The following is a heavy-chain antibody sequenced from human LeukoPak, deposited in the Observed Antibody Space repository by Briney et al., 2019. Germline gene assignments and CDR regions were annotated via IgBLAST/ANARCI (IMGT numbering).Heavy chain of an antibody. CDR2: INPNSGGT. J-gene: IGHJ4*02. D-gene: IGHD6-19*01. Sequence: ASVKVSCKASGYTFSSYHIHWVRQAPGQGLEWMGWINPNSGGTNYAQKFQGWVTMTRDTSISTAYMELSRLRSDDTAVYYCARDSETIKQWLRHYYFDYWGQGTLVTVSS. CDR3: ARDSETIKQWLRHYYFDY. V-gene: IGHV1-2*04. CDR1: GYTFSSYH.